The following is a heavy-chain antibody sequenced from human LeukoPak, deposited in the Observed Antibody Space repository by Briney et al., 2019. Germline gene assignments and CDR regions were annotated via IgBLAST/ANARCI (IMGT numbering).Heavy chain of an antibody. CDR2: IFYSGTT. CDR1: GVFINSNSAY. CDR3: ARDQWLQVFDY. J-gene: IGHJ4*02. V-gene: IGHV4-39*07. D-gene: IGHD5-24*01. Sequence: SETLSLTCTVSGVFINSNSAYWSWIRQPPGKSLERIGNIFYSGTTYYNPSLQSRVTMSVDTSNNQFSLKLTSVTAADTAVYYCARDQWLQVFDYWGQGTLVTVSS.